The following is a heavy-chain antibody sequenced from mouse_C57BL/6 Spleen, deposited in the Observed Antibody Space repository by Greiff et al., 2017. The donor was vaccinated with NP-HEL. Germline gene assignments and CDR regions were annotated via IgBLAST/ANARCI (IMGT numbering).Heavy chain of an antibody. D-gene: IGHD4-1*01. CDR2: INPNNGGT. CDR1: GYTFTDYN. Sequence: EVQLQQSGPELVKPGASVKMSCKASGYTFTDYNMHWVKQSHGKSLEWIGYINPNNGGTSYNQKFKGKATLTVNKSSSTAYMELRSLTSEDSAVYYCAIPTGTSDYFDYWGQGTTLTVSS. J-gene: IGHJ2*01. CDR3: AIPTGTSDYFDY. V-gene: IGHV1-22*01.